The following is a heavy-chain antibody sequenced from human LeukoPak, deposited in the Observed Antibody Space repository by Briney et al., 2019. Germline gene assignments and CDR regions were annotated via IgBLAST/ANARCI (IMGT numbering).Heavy chain of an antibody. J-gene: IGHJ5*02. CDR2: INHSGST. CDR3: ARGYDFWSGYYNWFDP. Sequence: SETLSLTCAVYGGSFSGYYWSWIRQPPGKGLEWIGEINHSGSTNYNPSLKSRVTISVDKSKNQFSLKLSSVTAADTAVYYCARGYDFWSGYYNWFDPWGQGTLVTVSS. D-gene: IGHD3-3*01. V-gene: IGHV4-34*01. CDR1: GGSFSGYY.